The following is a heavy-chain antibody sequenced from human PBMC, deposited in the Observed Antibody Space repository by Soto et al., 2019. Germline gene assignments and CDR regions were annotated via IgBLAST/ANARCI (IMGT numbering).Heavy chain of an antibody. V-gene: IGHV3-23*01. D-gene: IGHD6-13*01. J-gene: IGHJ4*02. CDR3: AKEDYSSSLYYFDD. CDR1: GFSFSSEA. CDR2: ISASSGST. Sequence: GGSLRLSCTASGFSFSSEAMSWVRQAPGKGLEWVSSISASSGSTYYADSVQGQFTISRDNSKNTLYLQMSSLRAEDTAVYYCAKEDYSSSLYYFDDWGQGTLVTVSS.